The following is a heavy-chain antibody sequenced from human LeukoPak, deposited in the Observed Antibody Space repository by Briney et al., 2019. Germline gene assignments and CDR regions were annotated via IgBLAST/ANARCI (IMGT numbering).Heavy chain of an antibody. CDR2: IYYSGST. J-gene: IGHJ4*02. CDR3: ARHLGIRSTIYYFDY. Sequence: PSETLSLTCTVSGGSISSYYWSWIRQPPGKGLEWIGYIYYSGSTNYNPSLKSRVTISVDTSKNQFSLKLSSVTAADTAVYYCARHLGIRSTIYYFDYWGQGTLVTVSS. CDR1: GGSISSYY. V-gene: IGHV4-59*08. D-gene: IGHD2-2*01.